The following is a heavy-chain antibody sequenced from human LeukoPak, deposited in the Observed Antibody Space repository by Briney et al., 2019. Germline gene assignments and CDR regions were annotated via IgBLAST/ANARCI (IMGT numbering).Heavy chain of an antibody. V-gene: IGHV3-23*01. CDR3: AKPHGAAY. D-gene: IGHD3-10*01. CDR2: ISYNGDDT. J-gene: IGHJ4*02. Sequence: GGSLRLSCAASGFIFSDYDMTWVRQAPGKGLEWVSLISYNGDDTFYADSVKGRFTISRDNSKNTLYLHIDSLRLDDTAMYFCAKPHGAAYWGQGTLVTVSS. CDR1: GFIFSDYD.